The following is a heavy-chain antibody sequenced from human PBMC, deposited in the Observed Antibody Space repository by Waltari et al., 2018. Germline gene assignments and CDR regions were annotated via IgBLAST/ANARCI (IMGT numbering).Heavy chain of an antibody. CDR3: ARHIYDFWSGYPYVNWFDP. Sequence: QVQLVQSGAEVKKPGASVKVSCKASGYTFTSYDINWVRQATGQGLEWMVGMNPNSGNTGYAQKFQGRVTMTRNTSISTAYMELSSLRSEDTAVYYCARHIYDFWSGYPYVNWFDPWGQGTLVTVSS. CDR1: GYTFTSYD. J-gene: IGHJ5*02. D-gene: IGHD3-3*01. CDR2: MNPNSGNT. V-gene: IGHV1-8*01.